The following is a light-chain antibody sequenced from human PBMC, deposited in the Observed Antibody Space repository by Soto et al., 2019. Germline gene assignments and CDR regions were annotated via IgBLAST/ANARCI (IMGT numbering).Light chain of an antibody. V-gene: IGLV2-23*01. J-gene: IGLJ1*01. CDR1: SSDVGSYNL. Sequence: SALTQPASVSGSPGQSITISCTGTSSDVGSYNLVSWYQQHPGKAPKLMIYEGSKRPSGVSNRFSGSKSGNTASLTISGLQAEDEADYYFCSYAAEGVFGTGTKGTVL. CDR3: CSYAAEGV. CDR2: EGS.